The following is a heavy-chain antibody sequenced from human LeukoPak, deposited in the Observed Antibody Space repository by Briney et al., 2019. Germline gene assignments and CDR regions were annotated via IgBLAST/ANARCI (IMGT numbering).Heavy chain of an antibody. V-gene: IGHV3-7*01. CDR3: ARKCRETATIEALDYYYYYMDV. CDR1: GFTFSSYW. J-gene: IGHJ6*03. Sequence: GGSLRLSCAASGFTFSSYWMSWVRQAPGKGLEWVANIKQDGSEKYYVDSVKGRFTISRDNAKNSLYLQMNSLRAEDTAVYYCARKCRETATIEALDYYYYYMDVWGKGTTVTVSS. CDR2: IKQDGSEK. D-gene: IGHD5-24*01.